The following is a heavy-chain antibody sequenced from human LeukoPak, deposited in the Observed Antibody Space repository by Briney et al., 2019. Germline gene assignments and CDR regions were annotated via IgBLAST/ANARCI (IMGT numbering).Heavy chain of an antibody. V-gene: IGHV4-34*01. CDR2: INHSGST. D-gene: IGHD3-22*01. J-gene: IGHJ3*02. Sequence: SETLSLTCAVYGGSFSGYYWSWIRQPPGKGLEWIGEINHSGSTNHNPSLKSRVTISVDTSKNQFSLKLSSVTAADTAVYYCARGYYYDSSGYYYDAFDIWGQGTMVTVSS. CDR3: ARGYYYDSSGYYYDAFDI. CDR1: GGSFSGYY.